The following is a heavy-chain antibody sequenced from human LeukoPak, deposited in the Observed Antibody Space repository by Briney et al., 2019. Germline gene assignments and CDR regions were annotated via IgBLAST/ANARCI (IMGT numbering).Heavy chain of an antibody. CDR2: ICYSGST. CDR3: ARDYGRVPAAHFGY. Sequence: SETLSLTCTVSGGSISSSSYYWGWIRQPPGKGLEWIGSICYSGSTYYNPALKSRVTISVDTSTNQFSLTLSSVTAADTAVSSCARDYGRVPAAHFGYWGQGTLVTVSS. D-gene: IGHD2-2*01. J-gene: IGHJ4*02. CDR1: GGSISSSSYY. V-gene: IGHV4-39*07.